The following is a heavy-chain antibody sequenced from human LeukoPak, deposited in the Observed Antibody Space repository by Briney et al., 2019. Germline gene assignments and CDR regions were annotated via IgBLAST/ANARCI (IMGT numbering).Heavy chain of an antibody. D-gene: IGHD3-10*01. Sequence: SETLSLTCTVSGGSISSSSYYWGWIRQPPGKGLEWIGSIYYSGSTYYNPSLKSRVTIFVDTSKNQFSLKLSSVTAADTAVYYCASRPYYGSGSSFDPWGQGTLVTVSS. J-gene: IGHJ5*02. CDR3: ASRPYYGSGSSFDP. CDR1: GGSISSSSYY. V-gene: IGHV4-39*01. CDR2: IYYSGST.